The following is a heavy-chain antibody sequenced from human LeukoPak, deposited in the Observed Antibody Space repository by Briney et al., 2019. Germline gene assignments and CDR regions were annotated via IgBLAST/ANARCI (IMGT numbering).Heavy chain of an antibody. D-gene: IGHD1-1*01. Sequence: ASAKVSCKASGYTFTSYYMQWVRQAPGQGLEWMGIINPSDGSTNYAQKFQGRVTMTRDASTSTFYMDLSSLTSEDSAVYYCARDRERRGAKPKLEVCFDYWGQGTLVTVSS. CDR3: ARDRERRGAKPKLEVCFDY. CDR1: GYTFTSYY. J-gene: IGHJ4*02. CDR2: INPSDGST. V-gene: IGHV1-46*01.